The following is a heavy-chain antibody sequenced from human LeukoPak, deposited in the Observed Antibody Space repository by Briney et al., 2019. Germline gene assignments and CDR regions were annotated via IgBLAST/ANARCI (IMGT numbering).Heavy chain of an antibody. D-gene: IGHD3-22*01. Sequence: SETLSLTCAVSGGYISSSSYYWGWIRQSPGTGLEWIGDIYHSGRTYYNPSLKSRVAISIDTSKNQFSLRLRSMTAADTAVFYCARRRYYDSTGYFEWGQGTLVTVSS. CDR1: GGYISSSSYY. CDR2: IYHSGRT. CDR3: ARRRYYDSTGYFE. J-gene: IGHJ1*01. V-gene: IGHV4-39*01.